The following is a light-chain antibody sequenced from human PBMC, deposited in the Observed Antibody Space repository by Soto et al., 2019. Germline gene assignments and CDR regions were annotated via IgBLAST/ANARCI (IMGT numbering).Light chain of an antibody. CDR1: SSNIGADYD. V-gene: IGLV1-40*01. CDR3: QSFDISLSGYV. Sequence: QSVLTQPPSVSGAPGQRVTMSCTGSSSNIGADYDVHWYQQYPGTSPKLLIYGNTNRPSGVPDRFSGSKSGTSASLAITGLQAEDEADYYCQSFDISLSGYVFGTGTKVTVL. J-gene: IGLJ1*01. CDR2: GNT.